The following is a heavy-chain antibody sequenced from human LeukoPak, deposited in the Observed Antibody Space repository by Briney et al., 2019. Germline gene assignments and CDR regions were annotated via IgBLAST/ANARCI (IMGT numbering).Heavy chain of an antibody. V-gene: IGHV1-46*01. Sequence: ASVKVCCTASGYTFTWYLMHWMRQPPGQGLEWMGIINPSGGSTNYPQKFQGRVTMTRDTSTSTVYMELSSLRSEDTAVYFCATGRDGYNSEYFQHWGQGTLVTVSS. J-gene: IGHJ1*01. D-gene: IGHD5-24*01. CDR2: INPSGGST. CDR1: GYTFTWYL. CDR3: ATGRDGYNSEYFQH.